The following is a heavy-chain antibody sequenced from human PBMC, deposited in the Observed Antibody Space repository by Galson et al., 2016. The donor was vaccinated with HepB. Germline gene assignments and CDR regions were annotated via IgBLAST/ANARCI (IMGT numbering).Heavy chain of an antibody. Sequence: SVKVSCKASGYTFTRYYIHWVRQAPGQGLEWMGVINPSGGSTKDAQKFQGRVTMTRDTSTCTVYMELSSLRSEDTAVYFCARGGYYDSSGSLRYWGQGTLVTVSS. V-gene: IGHV1-46*01. CDR1: GYTFTRYY. CDR2: INPSGGST. J-gene: IGHJ4*02. CDR3: ARGGYYDSSGSLRY. D-gene: IGHD3-22*01.